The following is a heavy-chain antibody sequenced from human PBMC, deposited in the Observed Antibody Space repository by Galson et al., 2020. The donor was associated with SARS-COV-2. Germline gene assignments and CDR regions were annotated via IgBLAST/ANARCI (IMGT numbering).Heavy chain of an antibody. Sequence: ASVKVSCKASGYTLSSYAMHWVRQAPGQRLEWMGWINAGNGNTEYSQKFQGRVTISRDTSASTAYMELSSLRSEDTAVYYCAREGPGAVGYHFDYWGQGTLVTVSS. D-gene: IGHD6-19*01. V-gene: IGHV1-3*01. CDR3: AREGPGAVGYHFDY. CDR1: GYTLSSYA. CDR2: INAGNGNT. J-gene: IGHJ4*02.